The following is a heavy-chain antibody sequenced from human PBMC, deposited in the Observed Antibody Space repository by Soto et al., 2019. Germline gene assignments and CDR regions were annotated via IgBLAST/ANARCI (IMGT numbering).Heavy chain of an antibody. J-gene: IGHJ4*02. D-gene: IGHD1-1*01. Sequence: QVQLVESGGGVVQPGRSLRLSCAASGFTFSSYGMHWVRQAPGKGLEWVAVIWYDGSNKYYADSVKGRFTISRDNFKNRLYLQMTSMRAEDTAVYYCARAGTTGTTTTRMIGGHWGQGTLVTVSS. V-gene: IGHV3-33*01. CDR3: ARAGTTGTTTTRMIGGH. CDR1: GFTFSSYG. CDR2: IWYDGSNK.